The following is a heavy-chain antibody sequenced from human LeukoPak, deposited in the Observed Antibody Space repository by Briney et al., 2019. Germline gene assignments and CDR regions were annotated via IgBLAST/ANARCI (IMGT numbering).Heavy chain of an antibody. D-gene: IGHD1-26*01. CDR2: ISGSGGST. J-gene: IGHJ4*02. CDR1: GFTFSSYA. V-gene: IGHV3-23*01. Sequence: GGSLRLPCAASGFTFSSYAMSWVRQAPGKGLEWVSAISGSGGSTYYADSVKGRFTISRDNAKNSLYLQMNSLRAEDTAVYYCAKDPSGSYYFDYWGQGTLVTVSS. CDR3: AKDPSGSYYFDY.